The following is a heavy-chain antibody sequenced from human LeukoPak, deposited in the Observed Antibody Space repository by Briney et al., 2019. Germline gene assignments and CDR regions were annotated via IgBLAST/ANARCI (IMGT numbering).Heavy chain of an antibody. D-gene: IGHD6-19*01. CDR1: GYTFTGYY. CDR2: INPNSGGT. V-gene: IGHV1-2*02. J-gene: IGHJ4*02. CDR3: ARVLSGGIAVAGTFDY. Sequence: RASVKVSCKASGYTFTGYYMHWVRQAPGQGLEWMGWINPNSGGTNYAQKFQGRVTMTRDTSISTAYMELSRLGSDDTAVYYCARVLSGGIAVAGTFDYWGQGTLVTVSS.